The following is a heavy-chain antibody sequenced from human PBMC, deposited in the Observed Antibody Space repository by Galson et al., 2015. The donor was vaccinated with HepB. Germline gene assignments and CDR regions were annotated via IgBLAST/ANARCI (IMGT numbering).Heavy chain of an antibody. V-gene: IGHV5-51*03. CDR2: IYPGDSDT. J-gene: IGHJ4*02. D-gene: IGHD1-26*01. CDR3: ARLLVGATGLWEY. Sequence: QSGAEVKKPGESLKISCQAYGYSFTNYWIGWVRQMPGKGLEWKGIIYPGDSDTKYSPSFQGQVTMSADKTISSAYLQWSSLKPSDTAMCYCARLLVGATGLWEYWGQGTLVTVSS. CDR1: GYSFTNYW.